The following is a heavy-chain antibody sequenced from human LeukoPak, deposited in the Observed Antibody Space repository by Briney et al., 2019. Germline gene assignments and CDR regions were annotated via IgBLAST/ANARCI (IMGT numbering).Heavy chain of an antibody. CDR3: ARDRGLDIAAAGKFRHYYYYMDI. D-gene: IGHD6-13*01. J-gene: IGHJ6*03. CDR2: INPNSGGT. CDR1: GYTFTGYY. V-gene: IGHV1-2*02. Sequence: EASVKVSCKASGYTFTGYYMHWVRQAPGQGLEWMGWINPNSGGTNYAQKFQGRVTMTRDTSISTAYMELSRLRSDDTAVYYCARDRGLDIAAAGKFRHYYYYMDIWGKGTTVTVFS.